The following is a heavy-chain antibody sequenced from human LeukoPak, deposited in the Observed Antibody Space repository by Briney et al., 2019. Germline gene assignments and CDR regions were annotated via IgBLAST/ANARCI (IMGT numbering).Heavy chain of an antibody. J-gene: IGHJ3*02. V-gene: IGHV1-2*02. CDR3: ARGLEWLRLSAFDI. CDR2: INPNSGGT. D-gene: IGHD5-12*01. CDR1: GYTFTGYY. Sequence: GASLKVSCKPSGYTFTGYYMHWVRQAPGQAREWMGGINPNSGGTNYAQKFQGRVTMTRDTSISTAYMELSGLRSDDTAVYYCARGLEWLRLSAFDIWGQGTMVTVSS.